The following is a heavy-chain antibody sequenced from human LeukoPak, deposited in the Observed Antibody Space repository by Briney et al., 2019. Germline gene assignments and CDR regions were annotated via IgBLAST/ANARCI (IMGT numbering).Heavy chain of an antibody. CDR1: GFTFSDYD. CDR2: ISRSGSTV. J-gene: IGHJ4*02. CDR3: ARDLYPGY. V-gene: IGHV3-11*04. D-gene: IGHD3-16*01. Sequence: PGGSLRLSCLASGFTFSDYDMSWIRQAPGKGLESISHISRSGSTVYYADSVKGRFTVSRANAENSLYLQIHSLRADDTAVYYCARDLYPGYWGQGTLVTVSS.